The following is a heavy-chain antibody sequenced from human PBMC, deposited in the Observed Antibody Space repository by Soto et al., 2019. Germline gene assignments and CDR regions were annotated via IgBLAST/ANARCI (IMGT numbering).Heavy chain of an antibody. J-gene: IGHJ4*02. CDR1: GFTVSSNY. Sequence: GGSLRLSCAASGFTVSSNYMSWVRQAPGKGLEWVSVIYSGGSTYYADSVKGRFTISRDNSKNTLYLQMNSLRAEDTAVYYCARSSPEPDYFDYWGQGTLVTVSS. CDR2: IYSGGST. V-gene: IGHV3-66*01. CDR3: ARSSPEPDYFDY. D-gene: IGHD2-15*01.